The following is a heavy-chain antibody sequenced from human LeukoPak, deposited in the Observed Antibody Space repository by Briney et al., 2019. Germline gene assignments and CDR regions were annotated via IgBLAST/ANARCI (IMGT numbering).Heavy chain of an antibody. CDR3: RYGSSSGDY. CDR2: INGDGSIT. D-gene: IGHD6-6*01. V-gene: IGHV3-74*01. CDR1: GFTFSTSW. J-gene: IGHJ4*02. Sequence: PGGSLRLSCAASGFTFSTSWMNWVRQAPGKGPVWVSRINGDGSITTYADSVKGRFTISRDNAKNALSLQMNSLRAEDTAEYYCRYGSSSGDYWGQGTLVTVSS.